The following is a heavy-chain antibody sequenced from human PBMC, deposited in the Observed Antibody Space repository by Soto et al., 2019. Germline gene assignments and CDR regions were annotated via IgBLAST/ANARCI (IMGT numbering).Heavy chain of an antibody. D-gene: IGHD5-12*01. J-gene: IGHJ6*02. CDR2: ISSSSSYT. CDR1: GFTFSDYY. Sequence: GGSLRLSCVASGFTFSDYYMSWIRQAPGKGLEWVSYISSSSSYTNYADSVKGRFTISRDNAKNSLYLQMNSLRAEDTAVYYFARDHHRYSGYDYVDYYYYGMDVWGQGTTVTVS. V-gene: IGHV3-11*05. CDR3: ARDHHRYSGYDYVDYYYYGMDV.